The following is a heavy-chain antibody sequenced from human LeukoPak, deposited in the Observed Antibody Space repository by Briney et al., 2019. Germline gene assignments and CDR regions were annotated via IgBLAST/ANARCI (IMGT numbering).Heavy chain of an antibody. J-gene: IGHJ4*02. CDR2: ICANDGNT. CDR3: AKGSGSSCYSPCDY. V-gene: IGHV3-23*01. CDR1: GLTFRNYA. D-gene: IGHD2-15*01. Sequence: PGGSLRLSCAASGLTFRNYAMSWVRQAPGKGLEWASVICANDGNTYYADAVKGRFTTSRDNSKDTLYLQMDSLRAEDTAVYYCAKGSGSSCYSPCDYWGQGILVTVSS.